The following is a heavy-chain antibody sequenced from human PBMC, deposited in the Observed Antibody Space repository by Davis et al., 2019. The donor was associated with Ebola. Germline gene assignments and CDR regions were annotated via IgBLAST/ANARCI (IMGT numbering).Heavy chain of an antibody. CDR2: IYYSGST. CDR3: ARSLAGTLYYYYGMDV. D-gene: IGHD6-13*01. Sequence: SETLSLTCTVSGGSISSSSYYWGWIRQPPGKGLEWIGSIYYSGSTYYNPSLKSRVTISVDTSKNQFSLKLSSVTAADTAVYYCARSLAGTLYYYYGMDVWGQGTTVTVSS. J-gene: IGHJ6*02. CDR1: GGSISSSSYY. V-gene: IGHV4-39*01.